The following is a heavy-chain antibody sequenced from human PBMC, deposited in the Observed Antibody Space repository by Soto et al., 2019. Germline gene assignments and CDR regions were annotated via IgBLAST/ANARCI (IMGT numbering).Heavy chain of an antibody. J-gene: IGHJ6*02. CDR3: ARHLSLLWFGELYYYYGLDV. CDR1: GGSISSYY. V-gene: IGHV4-59*08. CDR2: IYYSGST. Sequence: PSETLSLTCTVSGGSISSYYWSWIRQPPGKGLEWIGYIYYSGSTNYNPSLKSRVTISVDTSKNQFSLKLSSVTAADTAVYYCARHLSLLWFGELYYYYGLDVWGQGTTVTVSS. D-gene: IGHD3-10*01.